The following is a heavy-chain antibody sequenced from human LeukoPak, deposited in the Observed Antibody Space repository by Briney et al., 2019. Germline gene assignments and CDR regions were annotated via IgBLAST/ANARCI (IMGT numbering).Heavy chain of an antibody. D-gene: IGHD6-19*01. CDR3: ARTQEAGYSSGWYDSYYYYYMDV. V-gene: IGHV4-59*01. J-gene: IGHJ6*03. CDR2: IYDTGST. Sequence: SETLSLTCTVSGGSISSYHWSWIRQPPGKGLEWIGFIYDTGSTNYNPSLKSRVTISVDTSKNQFSLKLSSVTAADTAVYYCARTQEAGYSSGWYDSYYYYYMDVWGKGTTVTISS. CDR1: GGSISSYH.